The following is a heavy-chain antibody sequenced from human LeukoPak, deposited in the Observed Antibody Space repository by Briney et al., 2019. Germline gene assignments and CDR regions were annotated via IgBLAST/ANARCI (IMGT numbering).Heavy chain of an antibody. D-gene: IGHD2-15*01. CDR1: GFSFRTYT. CDR2: ISGSGDNA. J-gene: IGHJ4*02. CDR3: AKSDCSGPTCYSGLDS. V-gene: IGHV3-23*01. Sequence: PGGSLRLSCEASGFSFRTYTMSWVRLAPGKGLEWVSSISGSGDNAFYADSVKGRFALSQDNSKNTLLLQMNSLRADDAAIYFCAKSDCSGPTCYSGLDSWGQGTLVTVSS.